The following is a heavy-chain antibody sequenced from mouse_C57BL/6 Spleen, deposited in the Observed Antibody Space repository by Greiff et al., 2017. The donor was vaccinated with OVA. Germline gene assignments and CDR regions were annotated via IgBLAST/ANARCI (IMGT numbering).Heavy chain of an antibody. V-gene: IGHV1-62-2*01. Sequence: VKLMESGAELVKPGASVKLSCKASGYTFTEYTIHWVKQRSGQGLEWIGWFYPGSGSIKYNEKFKDKATLTADKSSSTVYLELSRLTSEDSAVYFCARHEDYGSRTWFAYWGQGTLVTVSA. D-gene: IGHD1-1*01. CDR2: FYPGSGSI. J-gene: IGHJ3*01. CDR1: GYTFTEYT. CDR3: ARHEDYGSRTWFAY.